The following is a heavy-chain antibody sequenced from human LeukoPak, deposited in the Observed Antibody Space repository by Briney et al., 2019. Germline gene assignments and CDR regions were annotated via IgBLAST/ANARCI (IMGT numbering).Heavy chain of an antibody. J-gene: IGHJ4*02. V-gene: IGHV4-59*01. D-gene: IGHD1-26*01. CDR3: ARGSGSATPFPFDY. CDR2: IYYSGST. Sequence: SETLSLTCTVSGDSISSYYWSWVRQPPGKGLEWIGYIYYSGSTNYNPSLKSRVTISVDTPKNQFSLKLSSVTAADTAVYYCARGSGSATPFPFDYWGQGTLVTVSS. CDR1: GDSISSYY.